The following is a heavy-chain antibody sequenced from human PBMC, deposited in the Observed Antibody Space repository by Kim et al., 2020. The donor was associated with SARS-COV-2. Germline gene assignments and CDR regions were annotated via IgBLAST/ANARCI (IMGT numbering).Heavy chain of an antibody. CDR1: GFTFSSYA. CDR3: AKGDSSGWYARGHAFDI. J-gene: IGHJ3*02. CDR2: ISGSGGST. V-gene: IGHV3-23*01. Sequence: GGSLRLSCAASGFTFSSYAMSWVRQAPGKGLEWVSAISGSGGSTYYADSVKGRFTISRDNSKNTLYLQMNSLRAEDTAVYYCAKGDSSGWYARGHAFDIWGQGTMVTVSS. D-gene: IGHD6-19*01.